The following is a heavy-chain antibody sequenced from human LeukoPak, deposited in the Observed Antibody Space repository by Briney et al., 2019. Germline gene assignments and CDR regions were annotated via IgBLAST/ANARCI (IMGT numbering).Heavy chain of an antibody. V-gene: IGHV1-2*02. J-gene: IGHJ4*02. Sequence: ASVKVSCKASGYTFTGYYMHWVRQAPGQGLEWMGWINPNSGGTNYAQKFQGRVTMTRDTSISTAYMELSRLRSDDAAVYYCARGDYGGNSGNYWGRGTLVTVSS. D-gene: IGHD4-23*01. CDR2: INPNSGGT. CDR1: GYTFTGYY. CDR3: ARGDYGGNSGNY.